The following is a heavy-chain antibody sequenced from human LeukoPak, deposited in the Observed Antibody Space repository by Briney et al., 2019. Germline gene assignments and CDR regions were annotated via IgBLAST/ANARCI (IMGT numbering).Heavy chain of an antibody. CDR1: GFTVSSNY. Sequence: PGGSLRLSCAASGFTVSSNYMSWVRQAPGKGLEWVSVIYSGGSTYYADSVKGRFTISRDNSKNTLYLQMNSLRAEDTAVYYCARDPGYSYGYFDYWGQGTLVTVSS. D-gene: IGHD5-18*01. CDR3: ARDPGYSYGYFDY. J-gene: IGHJ4*02. V-gene: IGHV3-53*01. CDR2: IYSGGST.